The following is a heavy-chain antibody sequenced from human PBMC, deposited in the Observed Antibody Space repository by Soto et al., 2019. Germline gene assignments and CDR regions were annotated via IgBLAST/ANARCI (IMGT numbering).Heavy chain of an antibody. CDR2: ISVTGGST. J-gene: IGHJ4*02. D-gene: IGHD2-2*02. CDR1: GFTFSSYA. V-gene: IGHV3-23*01. Sequence: GGSLRLSCAASGFTFSSYAMYWVRLAPGKGLEWVSAISVTGGSTFYADSVEGRFTNSRDNSKTTLSLQMNSLRAKDTAVYYCAKGNTVYYFDYWGQGT. CDR3: AKGNTVYYFDY.